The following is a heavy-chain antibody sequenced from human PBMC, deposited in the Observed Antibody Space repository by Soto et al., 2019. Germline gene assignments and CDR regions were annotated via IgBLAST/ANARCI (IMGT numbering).Heavy chain of an antibody. CDR2: ISAAGDP. J-gene: IGHJ6*02. Sequence: EVQLVESGGGLVQPGGSLRLSCVASGFTFRHYDMHWVRQGTGKGLEWVLGISAAGDPDYADSVEGRFTNSRENAQNSLFQQMNSLRIGETAVYYAARTDRDFYGLDVWGQGTTVIVSS. CDR1: GFTFRHYD. CDR3: ARTDRDFYGLDV. V-gene: IGHV3-13*05.